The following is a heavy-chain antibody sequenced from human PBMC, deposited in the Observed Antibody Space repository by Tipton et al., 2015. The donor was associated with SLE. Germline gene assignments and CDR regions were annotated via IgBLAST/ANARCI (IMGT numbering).Heavy chain of an antibody. CDR3: ARGDSSGWYNWYFDL. V-gene: IGHV4-34*01. Sequence: GLVRPSETLSLTCAVYGGSFSGYYWSWIRQPPGKGLEWIGEINHSGSTNYNPSLKSRVTISVDTSKNQFSLKLSSVTAADTAVYYCARGDSSGWYNWYFDLWGRGTLVTVSS. CDR1: GGSFSGYY. CDR2: INHSGST. J-gene: IGHJ2*01. D-gene: IGHD6-19*01.